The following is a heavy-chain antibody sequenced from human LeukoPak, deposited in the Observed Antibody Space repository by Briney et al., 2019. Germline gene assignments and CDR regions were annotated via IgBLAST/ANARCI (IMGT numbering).Heavy chain of an antibody. D-gene: IGHD2-15*01. CDR1: GGSISSYY. Sequence: PSEALSLTCTVSGGSISSYYWSWIRQPAGKALEWIGRIYTSGSTNYNPSLKSRVTMSVDTSKNQFSLKLSSVTAADTAVYYCAREKSPDYCSGGSCYFDYWGQGTLVTVSS. J-gene: IGHJ4*02. V-gene: IGHV4-4*07. CDR3: AREKSPDYCSGGSCYFDY. CDR2: IYTSGST.